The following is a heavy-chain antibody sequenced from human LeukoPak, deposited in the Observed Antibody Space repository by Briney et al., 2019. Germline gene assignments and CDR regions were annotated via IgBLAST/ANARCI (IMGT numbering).Heavy chain of an antibody. V-gene: IGHV3-21*01. J-gene: IGHJ4*02. D-gene: IGHD3-22*01. CDR3: ARGIEKYYYDSSGKELDY. CDR2: SSTSSSYI. Sequence: GGSLRLSCAASGFTFSRHSMNWVRQAPGKGLEWVSSSSTSSSYIYYADSVKGRFTISRDNAKNSLYLQMNSLRAEDTAVYYCARGIEKYYYDSSGKELDYWGQGTLVTVSS. CDR1: GFTFSRHS.